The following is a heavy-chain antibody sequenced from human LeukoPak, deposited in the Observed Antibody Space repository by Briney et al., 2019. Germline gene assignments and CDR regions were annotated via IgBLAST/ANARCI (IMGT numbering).Heavy chain of an antibody. Sequence: GGSLRLSCAASRFTFSSYGMHWVRQAPGKGLEWVAVIWYDGSNKYCADSVKGRSTISRDNSKNTLYLQMNSLRAEDTAVYYCARDSNYGSGSVDYWGQGTLVTVSS. CDR3: ARDSNYGSGSVDY. J-gene: IGHJ4*02. V-gene: IGHV3-33*08. D-gene: IGHD3-10*01. CDR1: RFTFSSYG. CDR2: IWYDGSNK.